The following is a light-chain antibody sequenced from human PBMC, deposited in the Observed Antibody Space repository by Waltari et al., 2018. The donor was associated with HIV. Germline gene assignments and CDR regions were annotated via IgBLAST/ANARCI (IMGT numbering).Light chain of an antibody. CDR3: QLYLASPPEYT. CDR1: QSVISSY. CDR2: GTS. Sequence: EIVLTHSPGTLSLSPGERATLSCRASQSVISSYVAWYQQKPGQAPRLLIYGTSSRATGIPDRFSGYGSGTDFTLTISRLEPEDFAVYYCQLYLASPPEYTFGQGTKLEIK. J-gene: IGKJ2*01. V-gene: IGKV3-20*01.